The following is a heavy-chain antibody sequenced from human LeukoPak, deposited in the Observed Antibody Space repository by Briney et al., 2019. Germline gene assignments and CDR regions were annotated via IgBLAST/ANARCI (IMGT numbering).Heavy chain of an antibody. CDR1: GFTVSSNY. D-gene: IGHD3-9*01. CDR3: ARGPTLTPDY. Sequence: GGSLTLSCVASGFTVSSNYMSWVRQAAGKGRDWVSVIYSGGSKYYAECVKGRFTISRDNSKNTLYLQINGLRAEDTAVEYCARGPTLTPDYWGQGTLVTVSS. CDR2: IYSGGSK. V-gene: IGHV3-53*01. J-gene: IGHJ4*02.